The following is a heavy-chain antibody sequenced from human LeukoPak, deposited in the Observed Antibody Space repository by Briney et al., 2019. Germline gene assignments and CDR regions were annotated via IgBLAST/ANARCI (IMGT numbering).Heavy chain of an antibody. Sequence: HPGGSLRLSCAASGFTFSSYWMSWVRQAPGRGMEWLANIKQDGSERYYVDSVKGRFTISRDNAKNSLYLQMNSLRAEDTAVYYCARGLVEWVYWGQGTLVTVSS. CDR2: IKQDGSER. CDR1: GFTFSSYW. D-gene: IGHD1-26*01. CDR3: ARGLVEWVY. V-gene: IGHV3-7*01. J-gene: IGHJ4*02.